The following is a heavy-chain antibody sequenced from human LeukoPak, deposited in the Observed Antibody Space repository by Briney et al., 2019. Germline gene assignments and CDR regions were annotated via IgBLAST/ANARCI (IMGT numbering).Heavy chain of an antibody. J-gene: IGHJ4*02. CDR2: IRGKAYGGAT. Sequence: GGSLRLSCTGSGFTFGAHFMAWVRQAPGKGPEWVGFIRGKAYGGATGYTASVKGRFTISRGDSKSIVYLQMNSLRTEDTAVYYCICLTDPFDYWGQGSLVTVSS. CDR3: ICLTDPFDY. V-gene: IGHV3-49*04. CDR1: GFTFGAHF.